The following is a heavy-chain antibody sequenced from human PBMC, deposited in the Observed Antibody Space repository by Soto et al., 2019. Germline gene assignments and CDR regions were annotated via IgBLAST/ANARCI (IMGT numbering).Heavy chain of an antibody. CDR1: GFTCSNYA. V-gene: IGHV3-23*01. J-gene: IGHJ4*02. CDR3: AKQQMGVIRALDY. Sequence: PGGSLRLSCAASGFTCSNYAMSWIRQAPGKGLEWVSTIRETGNTYYADSVRGRFATSRDNSENTLYLQMSSLRAEDTAVYYCAKQQMGVIRALDYWGQGTLVTVSS. D-gene: IGHD1-26*01. CDR2: IRETGNT.